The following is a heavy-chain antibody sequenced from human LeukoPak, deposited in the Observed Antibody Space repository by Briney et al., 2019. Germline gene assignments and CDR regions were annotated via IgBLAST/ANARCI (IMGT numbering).Heavy chain of an antibody. CDR1: GFTFDDYA. CDR2: ISWNSGSI. V-gene: IGHV3-9*01. J-gene: IGHJ4*02. CDR3: AKSRGWYDPIDY. Sequence: GGSLRLSCAASGFTFDDYAMHWVRQAPGKGLEWVSGISWNSGSIGYADSMKGRFTISRDSAKNSLYLQMNSLRAEDTALYYCAKSRGWYDPIDYWGQGTLVTVSS. D-gene: IGHD6-19*01.